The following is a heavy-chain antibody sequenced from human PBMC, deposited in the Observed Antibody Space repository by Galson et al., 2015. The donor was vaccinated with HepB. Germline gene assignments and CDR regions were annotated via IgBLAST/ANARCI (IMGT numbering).Heavy chain of an antibody. V-gene: IGHV3-7*03. D-gene: IGHD6-13*01. CDR3: ARLRGGQHPSWFDP. Sequence: SLRLSCAASGFTFSSHWMSWVRQAPGKGLEWVANIKQDGSEKYSLDSVKGRFTVSRDNAKNSLYLQMNSLRADDTAVYYCARLRGGQHPSWFDPWGQGSLVTVSS. CDR2: IKQDGSEK. CDR1: GFTFSSHW. J-gene: IGHJ5*02.